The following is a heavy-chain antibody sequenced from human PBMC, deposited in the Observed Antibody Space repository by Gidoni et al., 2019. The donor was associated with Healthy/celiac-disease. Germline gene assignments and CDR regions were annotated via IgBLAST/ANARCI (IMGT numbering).Heavy chain of an antibody. D-gene: IGHD6-19*01. CDR1: GGSFSGSS. CDR2: SNNSGST. Sequence: VQLQQWGAGLLKPAETLSLTCAVYGGSFSGSSWSWIRQPPGKGLEWIGESNNSGSTNYNPSLKSRVTISVDTAKNQFSLKLSSVTAADTAVYYCARVPKRGSGPLRRYYYYGMDVWGQGTTVTVSS. V-gene: IGHV4-34*01. J-gene: IGHJ6*02. CDR3: ARVPKRGSGPLRRYYYYGMDV.